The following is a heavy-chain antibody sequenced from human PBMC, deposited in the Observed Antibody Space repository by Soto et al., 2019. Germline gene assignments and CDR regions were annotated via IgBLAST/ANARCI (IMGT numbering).Heavy chain of an antibody. CDR3: ARQPGIAVADPFQH. V-gene: IGHV1-69*01. D-gene: IGHD6-19*01. J-gene: IGHJ1*01. Sequence: QVQLVQSGAEVKKPGSSVKVSCKASGGTFSSYAISWVRQAPGQGREWMGGIFPIFGTANYAQKFQGRVTITADESTSTAYMELSSLRSEDTAVYYCARQPGIAVADPFQHWGQGTLVTVSS. CDR1: GGTFSSYA. CDR2: IFPIFGTA.